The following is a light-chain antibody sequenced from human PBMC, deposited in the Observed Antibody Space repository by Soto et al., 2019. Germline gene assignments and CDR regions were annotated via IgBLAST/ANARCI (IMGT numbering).Light chain of an antibody. CDR2: GAS. CDR1: QSVSSNN. V-gene: IGKV3-20*01. J-gene: IGKJ3*01. Sequence: EIVLTQSPGTLSLSPGQRATLSCRASQSVSSNNLAWYQQRPGQAPRVVIYGASTRATGIPERFSGSGSGTDCTLSSSRLEPEDFAVYYCHQDGRSPFTFGPGTKVDIK. CDR3: HQDGRSPFT.